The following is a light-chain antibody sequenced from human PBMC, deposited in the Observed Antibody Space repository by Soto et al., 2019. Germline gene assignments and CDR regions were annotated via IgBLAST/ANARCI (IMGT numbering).Light chain of an antibody. Sequence: QSALTQHPSASGSLGQSDTVSCTGSSSDVGTYGYVSWYQHRPGTAAKLLIHGVKKRPSGVPDRFSGCKYGSTASLTVSGLQAEDEAGYFCCSYTASDIWVFGGRTKGTVL. V-gene: IGLV2-8*01. CDR3: CSYTASDIWV. CDR1: SSDVGTYGY. CDR2: GVK. J-gene: IGLJ3*02.